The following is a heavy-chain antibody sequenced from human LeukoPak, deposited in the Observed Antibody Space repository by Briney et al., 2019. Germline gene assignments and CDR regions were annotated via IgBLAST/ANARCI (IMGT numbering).Heavy chain of an antibody. V-gene: IGHV3-15*01. Sequence: GGSLRLSCAASGFSLSDYTMNWVRQAPGRGLEWVGRIKARTNGGTADYSPPVNGRFTISRDDSKNTLYLQMNSLNSDDTAVYYCTTYHGIYSSDFDYWGQGTLVTVSS. J-gene: IGHJ4*02. CDR1: GFSLSDYT. CDR2: IKARTNGGTA. D-gene: IGHD6-19*01. CDR3: TTYHGIYSSDFDY.